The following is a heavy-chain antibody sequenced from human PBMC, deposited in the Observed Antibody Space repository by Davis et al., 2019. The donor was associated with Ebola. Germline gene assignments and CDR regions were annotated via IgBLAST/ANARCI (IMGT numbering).Heavy chain of an antibody. CDR3: ARDSFYTDSSGYAVAYNWFDP. D-gene: IGHD3-22*01. CDR2: VHHTGIT. J-gene: IGHJ5*02. Sequence: PSETLSLTCTVSGVSISSGDYYWSWIRQSPGTGLEWLGYVHHTGITYYNPSLKSRLSISVDTSNNHFSLSLTSVTAADTAVYFCARDSFYTDSSGYAVAYNWFDPWGQGTQVTVSS. CDR1: GVSISSGDYY. V-gene: IGHV4-30-4*01.